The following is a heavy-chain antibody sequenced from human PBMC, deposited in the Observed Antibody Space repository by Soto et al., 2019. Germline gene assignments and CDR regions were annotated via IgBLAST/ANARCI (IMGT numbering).Heavy chain of an antibody. CDR1: GGSISSAYYY. D-gene: IGHD7-27*01. CDR2: IYDSGST. J-gene: IGHJ4*02. V-gene: IGHV4-30-4*01. Sequence: QAQLQESGPGLVKPSQTLSLTCTVSGGSISSAYYYWSWIRQPPGKGLEWIGHIYDSGSTYSNPSLQSQVTISMDTSKNQFSRKLSSVTAADTAVYYCARGPSGDKVDYWGQGTLVTVSS. CDR3: ARGPSGDKVDY.